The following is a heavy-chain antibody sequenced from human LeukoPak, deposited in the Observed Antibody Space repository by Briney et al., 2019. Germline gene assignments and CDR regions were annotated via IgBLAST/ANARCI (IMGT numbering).Heavy chain of an antibody. CDR2: FDPEDGET. D-gene: IGHD6-6*01. V-gene: IGHV1-24*01. Sequence: GASVKVSCKVSGYTLTELSMHWVRQAPGKGLEWMGGFDPEDGETIYAQKFQGRVTMTEDTSTDTAYMELSSLRSEDTAVYYCAGGNSIAARPYFVYWGEGTLDSVFS. CDR3: AGGNSIAARPYFVY. CDR1: GYTLTELS. J-gene: IGHJ4*02.